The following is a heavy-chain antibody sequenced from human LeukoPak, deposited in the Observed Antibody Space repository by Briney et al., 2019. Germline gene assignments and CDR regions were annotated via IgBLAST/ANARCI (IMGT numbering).Heavy chain of an antibody. D-gene: IGHD6-19*01. CDR3: ASTGYNSGWRDY. J-gene: IGHJ4*02. Sequence: SETLSLTCTVSGDSISNYYWDWVRQSAGKQPEWIGDIYYTWNTNYNPSLRSRVTISIDSSKKQFSLRLTSLTAADTAVYYCASTGYNSGWRDYWGRGTLVSVSS. CDR2: IYYTWNT. V-gene: IGHV4-59*08. CDR1: GDSISNYY.